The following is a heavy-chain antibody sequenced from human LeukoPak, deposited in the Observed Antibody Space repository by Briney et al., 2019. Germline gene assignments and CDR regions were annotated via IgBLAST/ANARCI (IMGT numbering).Heavy chain of an antibody. CDR3: ARQSYRAFDI. CDR2: TYYRSKWYN. V-gene: IGHV6-1*01. Sequence: SQTLSLTCAISGDSVSSSAVAWNWIRLSPSRGLEWLGVTYYRSKWYNDFALSVKSRITNNPDTSKNQFSLQLNSVTPEDTAVYYCARQSYRAFDIWGQGTLVTVSS. CDR1: GDSVSSSAVA. D-gene: IGHD1-26*01. J-gene: IGHJ3*02.